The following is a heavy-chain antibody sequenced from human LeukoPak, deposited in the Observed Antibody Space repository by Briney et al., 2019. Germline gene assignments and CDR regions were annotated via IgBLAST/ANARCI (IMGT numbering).Heavy chain of an antibody. J-gene: IGHJ4*02. D-gene: IGHD3-10*01. CDR1: DGSINTPNYY. CDR3: ARTGYVSGGFDFDY. CDR2: IFYRGST. V-gene: IGHV4-39*07. Sequence: PSETLSLTCTVSDGSINTPNYYWGWIRQPPGKGLEWIGNIFYRGSTYYGPSLKSRVTISLDTSKNQFSLKLSSVTAADTALYYCARTGYVSGGFDFDYWGQGTLVTVSS.